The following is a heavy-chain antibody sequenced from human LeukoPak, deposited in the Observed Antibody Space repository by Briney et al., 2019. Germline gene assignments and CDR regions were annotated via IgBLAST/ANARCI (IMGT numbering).Heavy chain of an antibody. CDR3: ARDWNRDGFDM. D-gene: IGHD1-1*01. Sequence: GGSLRLSCAASEFTFSNYNINWVRQAPGKGLEWVSSISSSSSSIYYADSVKGRFTISRDNAKNSLYLQVNSLRAEDTAVYYCARDWNRDGFDMWGQGTMVTVSS. CDR2: ISSSSSSI. J-gene: IGHJ3*02. CDR1: EFTFSNYN. V-gene: IGHV3-21*01.